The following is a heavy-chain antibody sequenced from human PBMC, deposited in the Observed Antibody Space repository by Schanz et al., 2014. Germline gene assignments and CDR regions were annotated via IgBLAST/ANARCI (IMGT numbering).Heavy chain of an antibody. CDR1: GFTVSAYS. Sequence: EVQVVESGGCLVRPGGSLRLSCSGFTVSAYSANWVRQAPGKGLEWVSSISSSGGHIYYADSVKGRFTITRDIARNSRSLQTNSLRAEDTAVDYCARGYSNIWSPMADWGQGTLVAVSS. D-gene: IGHD6-13*01. J-gene: IGHJ4*02. V-gene: IGHV3-21*02. CDR3: ARGYSNIWSPMAD. CDR2: ISSSGGHI.